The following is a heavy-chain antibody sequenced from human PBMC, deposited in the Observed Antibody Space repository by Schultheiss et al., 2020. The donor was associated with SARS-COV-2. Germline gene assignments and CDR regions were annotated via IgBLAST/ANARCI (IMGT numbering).Heavy chain of an antibody. Sequence: SETLSLTCTVSGGSINSVGYYWSWIRQHPGKGLEWIGCIYYTGSTYYSPSLKSRVTISVDTSKNQFSLKLTSVTPADTAVYYCARRGDYGDYVDYWGQGTLVTVSS. CDR1: GGSINSVGYY. J-gene: IGHJ4*02. V-gene: IGHV4-31*03. CDR3: ARRGDYGDYVDY. D-gene: IGHD4-17*01. CDR2: IYYTGST.